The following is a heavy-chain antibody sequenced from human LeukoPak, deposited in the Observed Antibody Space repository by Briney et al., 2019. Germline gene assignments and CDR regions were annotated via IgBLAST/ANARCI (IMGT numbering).Heavy chain of an antibody. D-gene: IGHD3-22*01. J-gene: IGHJ4*02. CDR2: ISGSGGST. V-gene: IGHV3-23*01. CDR3: AKDRTDEYYYDSSGYEY. Sequence: GGSLRLSCAASGCTFSSYAMSWVRQAPGKGLEWVSAISGSGGSTYYAYSVKGRFTISRDNSKHPLYLQMNSLRAEDTAVYYCAKDRTDEYYYDSSGYEYWGQGTLVTVSS. CDR1: GCTFSSYA.